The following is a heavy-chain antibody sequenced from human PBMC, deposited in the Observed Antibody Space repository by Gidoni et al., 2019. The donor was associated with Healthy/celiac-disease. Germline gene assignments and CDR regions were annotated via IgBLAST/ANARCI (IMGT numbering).Heavy chain of an antibody. J-gene: IGHJ3*02. CDR2: IDPSDSYT. CDR3: ARRWGIAAADDI. D-gene: IGHD6-13*01. Sequence: VPLVNSGAAVTKPGSALSISCKGSGHSFTSYWISWVRQMPGKGLEWMGRIDPSDSYTNYSPSFQGHVTISADKSISTAYMQWSSLKASDTAMYYCARRWGIAAADDIWGQGTMVTVSS. V-gene: IGHV5-10-1*03. CDR1: GHSFTSYW.